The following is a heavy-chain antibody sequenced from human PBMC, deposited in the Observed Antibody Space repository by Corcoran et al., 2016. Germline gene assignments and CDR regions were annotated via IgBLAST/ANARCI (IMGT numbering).Heavy chain of an antibody. D-gene: IGHD3-16*02. CDR2: IYWVDDK. Sequence: QITLKESSHTLVKPTQTLTLTCTFSGFSHSTSGGGVGWIRQPPRKALEWIALIYWVDDKRYSPSLKSRLTITKDTSKSQVVLKMTNMDPVDTATYFWSHRHYDYVWGSYRDNEYYFDYGGQGTRVTVSS. V-gene: IGHV2-5*02. CDR1: GFSHSTSGGG. J-gene: IGHJ4*02. CDR3: SHRHYDYVWGSYRDNEYYFDY.